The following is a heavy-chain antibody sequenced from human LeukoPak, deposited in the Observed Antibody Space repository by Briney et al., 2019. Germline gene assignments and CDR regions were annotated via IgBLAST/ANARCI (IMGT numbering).Heavy chain of an antibody. CDR3: ARGATRYYDILTGYSPYYYYGMDV. V-gene: IGHV4-30-4*01. CDR2: IYYSGST. CDR1: GGSISSGDYY. J-gene: IGHJ6*02. Sequence: SQTLSLTCTVSGGSISSGDYYWSWIRQPPGKGLEWIVYIYYSGSTYYNPSLKSRVTISVDTSKNQFSLKLSSVTAADTAVYYCARGATRYYDILTGYSPYYYYGMDVWGQGTTVTVSS. D-gene: IGHD3-9*01.